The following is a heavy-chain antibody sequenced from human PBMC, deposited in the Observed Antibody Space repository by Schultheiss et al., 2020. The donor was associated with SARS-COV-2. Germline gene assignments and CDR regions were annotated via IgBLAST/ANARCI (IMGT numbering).Heavy chain of an antibody. CDR2: IRSKANSYAT. D-gene: IGHD2-8*01. CDR3: VKDRLVRPRIKELMVYAIRRYYGIDV. Sequence: GGSLRLSCAASGFTFSGSAMHWVRQASGKGLEWVGRIRSKANSYATAYAASVKGRFTISRDDSKNTAYLQMNSLRAEDTAVYYCVKDRLVRPRIKELMVYAIRRYYGIDVWGQGTTVTVSS. CDR1: GFTFSGSA. J-gene: IGHJ6*02. V-gene: IGHV3-73*01.